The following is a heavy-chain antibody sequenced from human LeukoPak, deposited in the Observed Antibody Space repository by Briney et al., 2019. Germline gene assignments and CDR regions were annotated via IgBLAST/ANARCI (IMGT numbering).Heavy chain of an antibody. Sequence: SETLSLTCAVYGGSFSGYYWSWLRQPPGKGLEWIGEINHSGSTNYNPSLKSRVTISVDTSKNQFSLKLSSVTAAETAVYYCAKAVGELPSGNWFDPWGQGTLVTVSS. CDR1: GGSFSGYY. V-gene: IGHV4-34*01. J-gene: IGHJ5*02. CDR2: INHSGST. D-gene: IGHD1-26*01. CDR3: AKAVGELPSGNWFDP.